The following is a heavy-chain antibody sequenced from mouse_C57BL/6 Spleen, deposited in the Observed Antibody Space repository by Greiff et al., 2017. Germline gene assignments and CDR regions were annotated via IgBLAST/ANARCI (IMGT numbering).Heavy chain of an antibody. Sequence: VKLQESGPGLVAPSQSLSITCTVSGFSLTSYAISWVRQPPGTGLEWLGVIWTGGGPNYNSALKSRLSISKDNSKSQVFLKMNRLQTDDTARYYGARNPYGNYDYYAMDYWGQGTSVTVSS. CDR3: ARNPYGNYDYYAMDY. D-gene: IGHD2-1*01. CDR2: IWTGGGP. CDR1: GFSLTSYA. J-gene: IGHJ4*01. V-gene: IGHV2-9-1*01.